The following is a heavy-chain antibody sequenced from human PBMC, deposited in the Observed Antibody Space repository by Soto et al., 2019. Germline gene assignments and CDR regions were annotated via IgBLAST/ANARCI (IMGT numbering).Heavy chain of an antibody. CDR2: THPNSGNT. Sequence: QVQLVQSGAEVKKPGASVKVSCKASGYTFTSYDINWVRQAPGQGPEWMGWTHPNSGNTGYAQKFQGRVSMTRDTSISAAYMELTSLRSEDTAVYYCACYCAGGSCYHYWGQGTLVTVSP. V-gene: IGHV1-8*01. CDR3: ACYCAGGSCYHY. D-gene: IGHD2-15*01. J-gene: IGHJ4*02. CDR1: GYTFTSYD.